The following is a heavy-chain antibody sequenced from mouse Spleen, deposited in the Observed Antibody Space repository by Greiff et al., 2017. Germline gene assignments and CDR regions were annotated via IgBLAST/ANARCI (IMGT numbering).Heavy chain of an antibody. Sequence: VQLQPSGAELVKPGASVKISCKASGYAFSSYWMNWVKQRPGKGLEWIGQIYPGDGDTNYNGKFKGKATLTADKSSSTAYMQLSSLTSEDSAVYFCAREGSLGGPFDYWGQGTTLTVSS. CDR2: IYPGDGDT. D-gene: IGHD4-1*01. CDR3: AREGSLGGPFDY. J-gene: IGHJ2*01. V-gene: IGHV1-80*01. CDR1: GYAFSSYW.